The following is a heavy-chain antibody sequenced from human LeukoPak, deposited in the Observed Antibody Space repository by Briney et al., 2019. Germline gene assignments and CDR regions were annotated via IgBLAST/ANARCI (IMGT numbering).Heavy chain of an antibody. CDR2: INAGNDDT. Sequence: GSSVKVSCKASGGTFSSYAISWVRQAPGQGLEWMGWINAGNDDTKYSQKFQGRVTITRDTSASTVYMELSSLRSEDTAVYYCARDWSAIGGGGMDVWGQGTTVTVSS. CDR3: ARDWSAIGGGGMDV. CDR1: GGTFSSYA. V-gene: IGHV1-3*01. J-gene: IGHJ6*02. D-gene: IGHD4-23*01.